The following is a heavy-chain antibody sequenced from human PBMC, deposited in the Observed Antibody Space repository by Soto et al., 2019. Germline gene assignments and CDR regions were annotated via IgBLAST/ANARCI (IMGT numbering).Heavy chain of an antibody. CDR2: IYYSGST. D-gene: IGHD5-18*01. Sequence: LSLTCTVSGGSISIYYWSWIRQPPVKGLEWIGYIYYSGSTNYNPSLKSRVTISVDTSKNQFSLKLSSVTAADTAVYYCARALYSYRPQFAPRGQGTLVTVSS. CDR3: ARALYSYRPQFAP. V-gene: IGHV4-59*01. J-gene: IGHJ5*02. CDR1: GGSISIYY.